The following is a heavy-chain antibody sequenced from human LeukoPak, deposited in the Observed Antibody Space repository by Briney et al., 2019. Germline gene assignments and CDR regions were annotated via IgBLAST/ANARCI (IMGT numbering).Heavy chain of an antibody. J-gene: IGHJ4*02. CDR3: AKQLGYCSDGSCYFPY. CDR2: IIPIFGTA. CDR1: GGTFSIYA. Sequence: SVKVSCKASGGTFSIYAISWVRQAPGQGLEWMGGIIPIFGTANYAQKFQGRVTITADESTSTAYMELSSLRSEDTAVYYCAKQLGYCSDGSCYFPYWGQGTLVTVSS. D-gene: IGHD2-15*01. V-gene: IGHV1-69*13.